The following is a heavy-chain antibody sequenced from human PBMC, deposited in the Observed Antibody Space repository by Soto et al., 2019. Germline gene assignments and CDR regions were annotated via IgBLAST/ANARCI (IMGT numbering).Heavy chain of an antibody. CDR2: LSGSAGIT. V-gene: IGHV3-23*01. CDR1: GFTFSSHG. J-gene: IGHJ3*01. Sequence: GGSLRLSCTASGFTFSSHGMNWVRQAPGKGLEWVSFLSGSAGITFYADSVKGRFTISRDNSKNTLYLQMNSLRAEDTAAYCCAKDRGIEGSSVRAFDVWGQGTMVTVSS. D-gene: IGHD1-26*01. CDR3: AKDRGIEGSSVRAFDV.